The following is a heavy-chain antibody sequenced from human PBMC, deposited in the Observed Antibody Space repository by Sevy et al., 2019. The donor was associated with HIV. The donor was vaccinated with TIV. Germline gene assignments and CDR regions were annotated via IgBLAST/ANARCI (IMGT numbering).Heavy chain of an antibody. V-gene: IGHV3-23*01. CDR3: AGRKVGDFWSGSIRGPSAGGPLFDY. CDR1: GFTFSSYA. Sequence: GGSLRLSCTSSGFTFSSYAMNWVRQAPGKGLEWVSTISHSGDSTYYADSVKGRFTISRDNSENTLYLEMNSLRAEDTALCYGAGRKVGDFWSGSIRGPSAGGPLFDYWGQGTLVTVSS. CDR2: ISHSGDST. D-gene: IGHD3-3*01. J-gene: IGHJ4*02.